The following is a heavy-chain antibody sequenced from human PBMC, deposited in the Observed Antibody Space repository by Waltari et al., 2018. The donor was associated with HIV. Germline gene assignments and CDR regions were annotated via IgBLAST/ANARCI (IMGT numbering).Heavy chain of an antibody. Sequence: QVQLAESGGGEVQPGRSLRLLRVASGFIFNKFGLHWVRQQPGKGLEWVGAIWYDGGNEYYADSVKGRFTISRDNSKNTLYLQMNSLRAEDTAVYYCARDWTITATTRVDFWGPGTLVTVSS. V-gene: IGHV3-33*01. CDR3: ARDWTITATTRVDF. CDR1: GFIFNKFG. CDR2: IWYDGGNE. J-gene: IGHJ4*03. D-gene: IGHD1-20*01.